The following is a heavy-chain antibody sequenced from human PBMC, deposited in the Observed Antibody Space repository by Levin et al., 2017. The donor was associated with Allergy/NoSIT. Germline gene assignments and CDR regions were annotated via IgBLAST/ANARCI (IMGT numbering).Heavy chain of an antibody. J-gene: IGHJ5*02. Sequence: GESLKISCKGSGYIFTSYWIAWVRQMPGKGVECMGIIYPGDSDTRYSPSFQGQVTISADKSTTTAYLQWSSLKASDTAMYYCARFIGYTCGWYDNWGQGTLVTVSS. D-gene: IGHD6-19*01. V-gene: IGHV5-51*01. CDR2: IYPGDSDT. CDR3: ARFIGYTCGWYDN. CDR1: GYIFTSYW.